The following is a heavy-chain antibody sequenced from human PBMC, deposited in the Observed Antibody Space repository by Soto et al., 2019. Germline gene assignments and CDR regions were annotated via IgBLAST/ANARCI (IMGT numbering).Heavy chain of an antibody. Sequence: VQVLESGGGLVQPGGSLRLSCAASGFTFSSYAMSWVRQAPGKGLEWVSAISGSGGTTYYADSVKGRFTISRDNSKNTLHLQMNSLRAEDTAVYYCAKSQDSSGYSGYDAFDIWGQGTMVTVSP. CDR3: AKSQDSSGYSGYDAFDI. CDR1: GFTFSSYA. J-gene: IGHJ3*02. V-gene: IGHV3-23*01. CDR2: ISGSGGTT. D-gene: IGHD3-22*01.